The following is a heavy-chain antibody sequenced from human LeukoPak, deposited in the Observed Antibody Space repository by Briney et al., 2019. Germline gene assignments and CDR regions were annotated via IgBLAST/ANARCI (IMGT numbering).Heavy chain of an antibody. CDR3: AKCMVRGVINDY. CDR1: GFTFSDYY. CDR2: ISSTGSNI. J-gene: IGHJ4*02. Sequence: PGGSLRLSCAASGFTFSDYYMSWIRQAPGKGLEWISYISSTGSNIYYADSVKGRFTISRDNSKNTLYLQMNSLRAEDTAVYYCAKCMVRGVINDYWGQGTLVTVSS. D-gene: IGHD3-10*01. V-gene: IGHV3-11*01.